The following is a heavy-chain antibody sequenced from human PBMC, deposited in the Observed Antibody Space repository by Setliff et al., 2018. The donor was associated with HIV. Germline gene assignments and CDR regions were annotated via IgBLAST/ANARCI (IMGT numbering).Heavy chain of an antibody. V-gene: IGHV4-38-2*01. CDR1: GYSISSGYY. J-gene: IGHJ4*02. Sequence: SETLSLTCAVSGYSISSGYYWGWIRQPPGKGLEWIGSIYHSGSTYYNPSLKSRVTISVDTSKNQFSLKLSSVTAADTAVYYCARMDSGYDWSPAGARTRYFDYWGQGTLVTVSS. CDR2: IYHSGST. D-gene: IGHD5-12*01. CDR3: ARMDSGYDWSPAGARTRYFDY.